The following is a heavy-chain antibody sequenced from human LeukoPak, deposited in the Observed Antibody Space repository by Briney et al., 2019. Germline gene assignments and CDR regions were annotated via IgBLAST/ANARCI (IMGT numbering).Heavy chain of an antibody. D-gene: IGHD3-10*01. CDR3: ARFDYYGSGSYYWFDP. Sequence: ASVTVSCKASGYTFTSYDINWVRQAPGQGLEWMGWMNPNSGNTGYAQKFQGRVTMTRNTSISTAYMELSSLRSEDTAVYYCARFDYYGSGSYYWFDPWGQGTLVTVSS. CDR1: GYTFTSYD. CDR2: MNPNSGNT. J-gene: IGHJ5*02. V-gene: IGHV1-8*01.